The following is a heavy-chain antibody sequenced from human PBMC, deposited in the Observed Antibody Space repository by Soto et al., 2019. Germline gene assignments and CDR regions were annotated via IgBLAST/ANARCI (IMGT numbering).Heavy chain of an antibody. CDR3: ASGGRDGYNWDYYYGMDV. CDR2: IYYSGST. CDR1: GGSISSYY. Sequence: SETLSLTCTVSGGSISSYYWSWIRQPPGKGLEWIGYIYYSGSTNYNPSLKSRVTISVATSKNQFSLKLSSVTAADTAVYYCASGGRDGYNWDYYYGMDVWGQGTTVTVSS. V-gene: IGHV4-59*01. D-gene: IGHD5-12*01. J-gene: IGHJ6*02.